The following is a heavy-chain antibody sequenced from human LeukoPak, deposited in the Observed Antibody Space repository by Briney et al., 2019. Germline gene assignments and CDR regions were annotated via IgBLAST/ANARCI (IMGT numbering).Heavy chain of an antibody. CDR3: AGSGYSSSWYNGAFDY. J-gene: IGHJ4*02. CDR2: ISAYNGNT. V-gene: IGHV1-18*01. CDR1: GYTFTSYG. Sequence: ASVKVSCKASGYTFTSYGISWVRQAPGQGLEWMGWISAYNGNTNYAQKLQGRVTMTTDTSTSTAYMELRSLRSDDTAVYYCAGSGYSSSWYNGAFDYWGQGTLVTVSS. D-gene: IGHD6-13*01.